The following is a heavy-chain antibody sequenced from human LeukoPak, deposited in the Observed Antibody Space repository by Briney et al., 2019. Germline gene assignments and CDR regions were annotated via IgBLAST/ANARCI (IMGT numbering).Heavy chain of an antibody. V-gene: IGHV4-59*08. CDR1: GGSISSYY. CDR2: IYYSGST. J-gene: IGHJ4*02. CDR3: ARLKYYYDSSGYYVDY. Sequence: SETLSLTCTVSGGSISSYYWSWIRQPPGKGLEWIGYIYYSGSTNYNPSLKSRVTISVDTSKNQFSLKLSSVTAADTAVYYCARLKYYYDSSGYYVDYWGQGTLVTVSP. D-gene: IGHD3-22*01.